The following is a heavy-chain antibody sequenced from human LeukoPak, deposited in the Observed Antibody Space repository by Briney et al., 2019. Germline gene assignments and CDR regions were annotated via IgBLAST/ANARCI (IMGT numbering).Heavy chain of an antibody. D-gene: IGHD5-24*01. CDR2: IIPIFGTA. CDR3: ASAVEMATTADY. J-gene: IGHJ4*02. Sequence: SVKVSCKASGGTFSSYAISWVRQAPGQGLEWMGGIIPIFGTANYAQKFQGRVTITADESTSTAYMELSSLRSEDTAVYYCASAVEMATTADYWGQRTLVTVSS. V-gene: IGHV1-69*13. CDR1: GGTFSSYA.